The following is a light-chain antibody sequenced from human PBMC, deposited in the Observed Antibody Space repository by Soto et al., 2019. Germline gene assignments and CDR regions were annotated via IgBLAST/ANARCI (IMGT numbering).Light chain of an antibody. J-gene: IGKJ3*01. CDR3: QLFGGSLFT. V-gene: IGKV3-20*01. Sequence: EIVLTQSPDTLSLSPGERATLSCRTTQSISSSLAAWYQQKPGQPPRPLIHGASSRATGIPDRFSGPGSETDFTLTISRLERECFAVYYCQLFGGSLFTFGPGTKVDIK. CDR1: QSISSSL. CDR2: GAS.